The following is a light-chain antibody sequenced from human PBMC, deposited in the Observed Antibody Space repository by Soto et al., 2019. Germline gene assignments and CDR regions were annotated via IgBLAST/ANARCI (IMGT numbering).Light chain of an antibody. CDR2: EVA. CDR3: KSYAGSNTDV. V-gene: IGLV2-8*01. J-gene: IGLJ1*01. CDR1: KNDIGVYDF. Sequence: QSALTQPPSASGSPGQSVTISCTGTKNDIGVYDFVSWYQHHPGKAPRLIIYEVAQRPSGVPDRFSGSKSGNTASLTVSGLQAADEADYFCKSYAGSNTDVFGSGTKVTVL.